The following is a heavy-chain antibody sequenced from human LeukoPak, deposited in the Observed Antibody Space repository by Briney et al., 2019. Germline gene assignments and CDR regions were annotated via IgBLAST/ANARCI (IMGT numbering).Heavy chain of an antibody. CDR1: GYNFLTYY. CDR2: INPTSGGT. V-gene: IGHV1-46*01. CDR3: ATYRSGYDYNY. J-gene: IGHJ4*02. D-gene: IGHD5-12*01. Sequence: GASVKVSCKASGYNFLTYYMHWVRQAPGQGLEWMGTINPTSGGTNYAQKFQGRVTMTRDTSTSTVYMDLSSLRSEDTAVYYCATYRSGYDYNYWGQGTLVTVSS.